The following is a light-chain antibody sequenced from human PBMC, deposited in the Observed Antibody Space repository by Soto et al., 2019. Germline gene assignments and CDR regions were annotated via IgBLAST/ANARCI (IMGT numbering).Light chain of an antibody. CDR2: GAS. CDR3: QQANTFPIT. V-gene: IGKV1-12*01. CDR1: QGVSKW. J-gene: IGKJ5*01. Sequence: DIQMTQSPSSVSASVGDRVTITCRASQGVSKWLAWYQQKPGKAPKLLIYGASSLQSGVPSRFSGSGSGTDSTLTISSLQPEDFATYYCQQANTFPITFGQGTRLEIK.